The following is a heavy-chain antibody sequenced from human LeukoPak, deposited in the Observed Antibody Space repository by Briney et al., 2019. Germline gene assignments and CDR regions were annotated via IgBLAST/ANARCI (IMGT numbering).Heavy chain of an antibody. CDR3: ARGSIAYYYMDV. CDR1: GGSISSYY. V-gene: IGHV4-59*08. CDR2: MYHSGST. D-gene: IGHD2-15*01. Sequence: SETLSLTCTVSGGSISSYYWSWIRQPPGKGLEWIGIMYHSGSTYYNPSLKSRVTISADTSKNQFSLKLNSVTATDTAVYYCARGSIAYYYMDVWGKGTTVTISS. J-gene: IGHJ6*03.